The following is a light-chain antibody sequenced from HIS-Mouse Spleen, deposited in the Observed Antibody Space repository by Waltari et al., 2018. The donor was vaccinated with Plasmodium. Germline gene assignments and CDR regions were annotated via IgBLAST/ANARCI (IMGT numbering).Light chain of an antibody. CDR2: DAS. CDR1: QDISNY. CDR3: QQYDNLPLT. J-gene: IGKJ4*01. V-gene: IGKV1-33*01. Sequence: IQMPQSPSSLSASAGDRFTITCQASQDISNYLNWYQQKPGKAPKPLIYDASNLETGVPSRFSGSGSGTDFTFTISSLQPEDIATYYCQQYDNLPLTFGGGTKVEIK.